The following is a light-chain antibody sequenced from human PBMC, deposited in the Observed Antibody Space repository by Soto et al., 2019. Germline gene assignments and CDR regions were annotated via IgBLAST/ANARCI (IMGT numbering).Light chain of an antibody. J-gene: IGLJ2*01. CDR2: EVN. Sequence: QSALTQPASVSGSPGQSITISCTGTSSDVGAYNLVSWYQQHPGKAPKLLIYEVNKRPSGASDRFSGSRSGSTASLTISGLQAEDEPDYHCCSYAGGATVVFGGGTKLTVL. CDR3: CSYAGGATVV. CDR1: SSDVGAYNL. V-gene: IGLV2-23*02.